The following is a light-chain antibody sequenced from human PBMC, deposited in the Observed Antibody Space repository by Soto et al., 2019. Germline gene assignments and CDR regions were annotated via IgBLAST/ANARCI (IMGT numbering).Light chain of an antibody. V-gene: IGKV1-5*01. Sequence: DIQMTQSPSTLSASVGDRVTVTCRASQSISRGLAWYQQKPGKAPHLLIYDASSLESGVPSRFSGSGSGTEFILTISSLQPDDFATYYCQDYSRYPLTFGGGTKVEI. CDR3: QDYSRYPLT. J-gene: IGKJ4*01. CDR1: QSISRG. CDR2: DAS.